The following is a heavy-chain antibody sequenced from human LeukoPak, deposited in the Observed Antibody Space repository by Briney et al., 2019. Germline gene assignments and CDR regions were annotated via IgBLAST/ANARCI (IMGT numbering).Heavy chain of an antibody. CDR2: ITGGRYAT. CDR1: GFSFSSFA. Sequence: GGSLRLSCAASGFSFSSFAMTWVRQAPGKGLEWVSSITGGRYATYNTDSVKGRFTISRDNAKNTLYLQMNSLRADDTAIYYCTKDPNGDYIGAFDPWGQGTLVTVSS. J-gene: IGHJ5*02. V-gene: IGHV3-23*01. CDR3: TKDPNGDYIGAFDP. D-gene: IGHD4-17*01.